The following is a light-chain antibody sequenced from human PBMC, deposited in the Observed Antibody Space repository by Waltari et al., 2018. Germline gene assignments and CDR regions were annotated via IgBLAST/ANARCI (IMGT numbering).Light chain of an antibody. CDR2: DTS. V-gene: IGKV3-11*01. CDR1: QSVSIY. Sequence: EIVLTQSPATLSLSPGERATLSCRASQSVSIYLAWYQQKPGQAPKLLIYDTSNMDTGTPARFSGSGSGTDFTLTISSLEPEDFAFYYCQQRSNWPRTFGQGTKVEI. CDR3: QQRSNWPRT. J-gene: IGKJ1*01.